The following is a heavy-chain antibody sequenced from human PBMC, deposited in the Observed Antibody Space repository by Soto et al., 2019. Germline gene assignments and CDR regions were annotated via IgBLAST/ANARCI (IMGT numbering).Heavy chain of an antibody. J-gene: IGHJ6*02. CDR3: ARSQRNGAMDV. V-gene: IGHV3-23*01. D-gene: IGHD2-8*01. CDR2: ISAGGGSA. CDR1: GFTFSTYA. Sequence: PGGSLRLSCAASGFTFSTYAMSWVRQAPGKGLEWVSAISAGGGSAYYADSVKGRFTISRDNSKNTLYLQMSSLRADDTAVYYCARSQRNGAMDVWGQGTTVTVSS.